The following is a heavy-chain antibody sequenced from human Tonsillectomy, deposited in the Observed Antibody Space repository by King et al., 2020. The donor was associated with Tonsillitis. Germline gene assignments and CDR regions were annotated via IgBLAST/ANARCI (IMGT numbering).Heavy chain of an antibody. D-gene: IGHD2-21*02. Sequence: QLQESGPGLVKPSETLSLTCTVSGGSINSYYWSWIRQPPGMGLEWIGFISYSGNTDYSPSLESRVIMSVDTSKNQFSLKLNSVTAADTAVYYCARRPYCGGDCYSILFDYWGQGTLVTVSS. CDR2: ISYSGNT. CDR3: ARRPYCGGDCYSILFDY. CDR1: GGSINSYY. J-gene: IGHJ4*02. V-gene: IGHV4-59*08.